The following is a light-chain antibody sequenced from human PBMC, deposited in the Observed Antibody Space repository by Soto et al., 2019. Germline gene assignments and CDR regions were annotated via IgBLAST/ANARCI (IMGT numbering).Light chain of an antibody. V-gene: IGLV2-23*01. CDR3: CSYAGSSTLWV. Sequence: QSVLTQPASVSGSPGQSITISCTGTSSDVGSYNLVSWYQQHPGKAPKLMIYEGSKRPSGVSNRFSGSKSGNTASLTISGLQAEDEAGYYCCSYAGSSTLWVFGGGTKLTVL. CDR1: SSDVGSYNL. J-gene: IGLJ3*02. CDR2: EGS.